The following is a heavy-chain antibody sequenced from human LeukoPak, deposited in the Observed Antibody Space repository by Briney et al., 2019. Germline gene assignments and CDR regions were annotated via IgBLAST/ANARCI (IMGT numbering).Heavy chain of an antibody. CDR2: IIPIFGTA. CDR1: GGTFSSYA. J-gene: IGHJ6*03. D-gene: IGHD1-26*01. CDR3: ARDKEWELQYYYYYMDV. V-gene: IGHV1-69*05. Sequence: ASVKVSCKASGGTFSSYAISWVRQAPGQGLEWMGRIIPIFGTANYAQKFQGRVTITTDESTSTAYMELSSLRSEDTAVYYCARDKEWELQYYYYYMDVWGKGTTVTVSS.